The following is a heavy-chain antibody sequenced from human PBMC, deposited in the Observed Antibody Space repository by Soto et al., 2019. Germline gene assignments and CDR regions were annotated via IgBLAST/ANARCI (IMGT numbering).Heavy chain of an antibody. D-gene: IGHD6-13*01. J-gene: IGHJ6*02. V-gene: IGHV1-69*13. CDR3: ARDRAAAGTYYYYGMDV. CDR2: IIPIFGTA. Sequence: SVKVSRKASGVTFSSYAITRVRQSPGQVLEWMGGIIPIFGTANYAQKFQGRVTITADESTSTAYMELSSLRSEDTAVYYCARDRAAAGTYYYYGMDVWGQGTTVTVSS. CDR1: GVTFSSYA.